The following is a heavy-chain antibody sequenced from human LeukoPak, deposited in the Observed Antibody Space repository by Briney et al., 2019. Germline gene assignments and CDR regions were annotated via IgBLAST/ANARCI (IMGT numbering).Heavy chain of an antibody. V-gene: IGHV3-7*01. D-gene: IGHD5-12*01. CDR3: ARDFSGYDSASYYYGMDV. J-gene: IGHJ6*02. CDR1: GFTFSSYW. Sequence: PGGSLRLSCAASGFTFSSYWMSWVRQAPGKGLEWVANIEQDGSEKYYVDSVKGRFTISRDNAKNSLYLQMNSLRAEDTAVYYCARDFSGYDSASYYYGMDVWGQGTTVTVSS. CDR2: IEQDGSEK.